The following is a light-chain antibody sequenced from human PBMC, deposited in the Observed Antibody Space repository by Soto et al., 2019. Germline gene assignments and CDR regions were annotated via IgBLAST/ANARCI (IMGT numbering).Light chain of an antibody. CDR3: SSYTSTSPVL. V-gene: IGLV2-14*01. CDR2: SVS. J-gene: IGLJ2*01. CDR1: SNDAGGYNS. Sequence: QSALTQPASVSGSPGQSITISCTGTSNDAGGYNSVSWYQQHPGKAPKLMIYSVSNRPSGVSNRFSGSKSGNTASLTISGLQAEDEADYYCSSYTSTSPVLFGGGTKLTVL.